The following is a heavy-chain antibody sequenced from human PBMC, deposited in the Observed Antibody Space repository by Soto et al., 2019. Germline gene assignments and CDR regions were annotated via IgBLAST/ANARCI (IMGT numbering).Heavy chain of an antibody. Sequence: EVQLVESGGGLVKPGGSLRLSCAASGFTFSSYSMNWVRQAPGKGLEWVSSISSSSRYIYYADSVKGRFTISRDNAKNSLYLQMNTLRAEDTAVYYCARSDSGAFSSSWYPNWYFDLWGRGTLVTVSS. CDR3: ARSDSGAFSSSWYPNWYFDL. CDR1: GFTFSSYS. CDR2: ISSSSRYI. D-gene: IGHD6-13*01. J-gene: IGHJ2*01. V-gene: IGHV3-21*01.